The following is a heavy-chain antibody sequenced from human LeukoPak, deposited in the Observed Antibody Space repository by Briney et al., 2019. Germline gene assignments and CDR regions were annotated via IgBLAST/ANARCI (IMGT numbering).Heavy chain of an antibody. J-gene: IGHJ3*02. Sequence: KRGESRKISCKGSGYSFTSYRIGWVRQLPGKGLEWMGIIYPGDSDTRYSPSFQGQVTISADKSISTAYLQWSSLKASDTAMYYCARCRGFGEPDAFDIWGQGTMVTVSS. V-gene: IGHV5-51*01. CDR1: GYSFTSYR. CDR2: IYPGDSDT. D-gene: IGHD3-10*01. CDR3: ARCRGFGEPDAFDI.